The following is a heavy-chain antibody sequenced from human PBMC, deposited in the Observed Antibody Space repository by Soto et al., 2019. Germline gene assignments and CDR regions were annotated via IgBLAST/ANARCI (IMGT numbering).Heavy chain of an antibody. Sequence: ASVKVSCKASGYTFTGYYMHWVRQAPGQGLEWMGWINPNSGGTNYAQKFQGWVTMTRDTSISTAYMELSRLRSDDTAVYNCARQLRGDSYYYYYGMDVWGQGTTVTVSS. CDR1: GYTFTGYY. CDR3: ARQLRGDSYYYYYGMDV. V-gene: IGHV1-2*04. D-gene: IGHD4-17*01. J-gene: IGHJ6*02. CDR2: INPNSGGT.